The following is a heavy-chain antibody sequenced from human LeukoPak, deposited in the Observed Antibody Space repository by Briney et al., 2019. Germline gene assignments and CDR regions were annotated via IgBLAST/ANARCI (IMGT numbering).Heavy chain of an antibody. Sequence: SETLSLTCTVSGGSISSSSYYWGWIRQPPGKGLEGIGSIYYSGSTYYNPSLKSRVTISVDTSKNQFSLKLSSVTAADTAVYYCARESRGSYDIVWNDYFDYWGQGTLVTVSS. D-gene: IGHD1-26*01. V-gene: IGHV4-39*07. CDR2: IYYSGST. J-gene: IGHJ4*02. CDR3: ARESRGSYDIVWNDYFDY. CDR1: GGSISSSSYY.